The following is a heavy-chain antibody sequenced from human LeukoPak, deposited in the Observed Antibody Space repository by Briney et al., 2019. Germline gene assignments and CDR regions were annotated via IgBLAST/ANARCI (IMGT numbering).Heavy chain of an antibody. CDR2: IRSKAYGGTS. CDR1: GFTFGDYA. J-gene: IGHJ6*03. CDR3: SRWGGSYVYYYYYMDV. D-gene: IGHD1-26*01. V-gene: IGHV3-49*04. Sequence: GGSLRLSCSASGFTFGDYAMSWVRQAPGKGLEWVGFIRSKAYGGTSEYAASVKGRFIISRDDSNSIAYLQMNSLKTEDTAVYCCSRWGGSYVYYYYYMDVWGTGTTVTVSS.